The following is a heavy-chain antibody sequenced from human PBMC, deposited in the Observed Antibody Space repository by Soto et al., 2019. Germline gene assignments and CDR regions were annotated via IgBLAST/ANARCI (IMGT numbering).Heavy chain of an antibody. J-gene: IGHJ6*02. D-gene: IGHD3-9*01. CDR3: ARSGDILPGGEDYYYYGMDV. Sequence: ASVKVSCKASGGTFSSYAISWVRQAPGQGLEWMGGIIPIFGTANYAQKFQGRVTITADKSTSTAYMELSSLRSEDTAVYYCARSGDILPGGEDYYYYGMDVWGQGTTVTVSS. V-gene: IGHV1-69*06. CDR2: IIPIFGTA. CDR1: GGTFSSYA.